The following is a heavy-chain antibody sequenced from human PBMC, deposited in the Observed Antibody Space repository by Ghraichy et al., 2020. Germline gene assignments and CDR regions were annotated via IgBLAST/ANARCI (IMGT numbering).Heavy chain of an antibody. CDR3: ARGDILGVDTAMVRASWFDP. Sequence: SETLSLTCAVYGGSFSGYYWSWIRQPPGKGLEWIGEINHSGSTNYNPSLKSRVTISVDTSKNQFSLKLSSVTAADTAVYYCARGDILGVDTAMVRASWFDPWGQGTLVTVSS. CDR2: INHSGST. V-gene: IGHV4-34*01. J-gene: IGHJ5*02. CDR1: GGSFSGYY. D-gene: IGHD5-18*01.